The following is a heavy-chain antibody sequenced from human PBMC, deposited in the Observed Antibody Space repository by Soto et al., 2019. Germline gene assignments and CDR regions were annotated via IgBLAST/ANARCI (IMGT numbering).Heavy chain of an antibody. V-gene: IGHV1-69*02. CDR1: GGTFSSYT. CDR2: IIPILGIA. D-gene: IGHD6-13*01. CDR3: ARAPGIAAAGSRIGMDV. Sequence: QVQLVQSGAEVKKPGSSVKVSCKASGGTFSSYTISWVRQAPGQGLEWMGRIIPILGIANYAQKFQGRVTSTADKSTSRASMELSSLRSEDTAVYYCARAPGIAAAGSRIGMDVWGQGTTVTVSS. J-gene: IGHJ6*02.